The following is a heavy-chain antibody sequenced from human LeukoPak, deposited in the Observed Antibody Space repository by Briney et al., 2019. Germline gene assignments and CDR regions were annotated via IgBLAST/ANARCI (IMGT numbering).Heavy chain of an antibody. D-gene: IGHD3-10*01. CDR1: GYSFTSYW. CDR2: IYPGDSDT. J-gene: IGHJ6*02. V-gene: IGHV5-51*01. Sequence: GESLKISCKGSGYSFTSYWIGWVRQMPGKGLEWMGIIYPGDSDTRYSPSFQGQVTISADKSISTAYLQWSSLKASDTAMYYCATPGVPYYYYYGMDVWGQGTTVTVS. CDR3: ATPGVPYYYYYGMDV.